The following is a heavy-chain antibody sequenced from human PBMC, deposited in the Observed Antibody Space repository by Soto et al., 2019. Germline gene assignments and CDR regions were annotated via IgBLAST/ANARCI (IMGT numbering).Heavy chain of an antibody. Sequence: QVQLQQWGAGLLKPSEALSLTCVVNGGSFSGYYWSWIRLPPGKGLEWIGEINHSGITDSNPSLTRRVTFSVDGSRNQFSLNLNSVTAADAAVYYCARARSSVPGRRVIGYYGLDVWGQGTTVTVSS. D-gene: IGHD2-2*03. CDR1: GGSFSGYY. CDR2: INHSGIT. V-gene: IGHV4-34*01. J-gene: IGHJ6*02. CDR3: ARARSSVPGRRVIGYYGLDV.